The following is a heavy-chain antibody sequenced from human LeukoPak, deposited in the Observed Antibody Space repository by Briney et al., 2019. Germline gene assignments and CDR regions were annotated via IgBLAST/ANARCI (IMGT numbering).Heavy chain of an antibody. CDR1: GGSLSGFY. CDR3: ATTRPGPTYFYYGLGV. Sequence: SETLSHTCAVYGGSLSGFYWSWIRQPPGKGLEWIGEINHSGGTNFNPSLKSRVTISVDTSKSHFSLRLSSVTGADTAVYYCATTRPGPTYFYYGLGVWGQGTTVTVSS. D-gene: IGHD4-17*01. CDR2: INHSGGT. J-gene: IGHJ6*02. V-gene: IGHV4-34*01.